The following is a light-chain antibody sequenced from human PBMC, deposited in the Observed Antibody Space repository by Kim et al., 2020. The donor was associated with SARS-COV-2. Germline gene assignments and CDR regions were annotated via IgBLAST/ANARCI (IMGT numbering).Light chain of an antibody. CDR2: DAS. CDR1: QSISGW. J-gene: IGKJ1*01. Sequence: SASVGDRVTITCRASQSISGWLAWHQQKPGKAPKLMVYDASILASGVPSRFSGSGSGAEFTLTISSLQPDDFATYHCQQYNTYPWTFGLGTKLEI. CDR3: QQYNTYPWT. V-gene: IGKV1-5*01.